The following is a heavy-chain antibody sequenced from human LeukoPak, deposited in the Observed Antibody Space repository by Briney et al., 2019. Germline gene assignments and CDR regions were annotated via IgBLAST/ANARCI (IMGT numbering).Heavy chain of an antibody. V-gene: IGHV3-23*01. CDR1: GFTFRSYA. Sequence: PGGSLRLSCAASGFTFRSYAMNWVRQAPGKGLEWVSTISGSGDNTYYADSVKGRFTISRDNSKNTLYLQMNSLRAEDTAVYYCARVEIAVAGKRGNWFDPWGQGTLVTVSS. D-gene: IGHD6-19*01. CDR2: ISGSGDNT. J-gene: IGHJ5*02. CDR3: ARVEIAVAGKRGNWFDP.